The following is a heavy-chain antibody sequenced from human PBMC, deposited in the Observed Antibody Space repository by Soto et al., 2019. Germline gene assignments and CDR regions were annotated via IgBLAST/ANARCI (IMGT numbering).Heavy chain of an antibody. CDR1: GFTVSSNY. J-gene: IGHJ4*02. CDR2: IYSGGST. CDR3: AIEARVRNYYDSSGSRTFDY. D-gene: IGHD3-22*01. V-gene: IGHV3-53*01. Sequence: GGSLRLSCAASGFTVSSNYMSWVRQAPGKGLEWVSVIYSGGSTYYADSVKGRFTISRDNSKNTLYLQMNSLRAEDTAVYYCAIEARVRNYYDSSGSRTFDYWGQGTLVTVSS.